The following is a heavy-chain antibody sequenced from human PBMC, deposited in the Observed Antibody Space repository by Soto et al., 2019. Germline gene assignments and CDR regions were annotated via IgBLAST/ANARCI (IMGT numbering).Heavy chain of an antibody. V-gene: IGHV3-30-3*01. Sequence: QVQLVESGGGVVQPGRSLRLSCAASGFTFSSYAMHWVRQAPGKGLEWVAVISYDGSNKYYADSVKGRFTISRDNSKNTLYLQMNSLRAEDTAVYYCARGGSGSGWFFDYWGQGTLVTVSS. J-gene: IGHJ4*02. CDR3: ARGGSGSGWFFDY. CDR1: GFTFSSYA. CDR2: ISYDGSNK. D-gene: IGHD6-19*01.